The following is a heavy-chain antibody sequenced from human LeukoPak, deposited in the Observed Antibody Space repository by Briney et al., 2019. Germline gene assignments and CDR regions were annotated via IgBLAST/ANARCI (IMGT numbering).Heavy chain of an antibody. Sequence: GGSLRLSCAASGFTFSSYGMHWVRQAPGKGLEWVAFIRYDGGNKCYADSVKGRFTISRDNSKNTLYLQMNSLRAEDTAVYYCAKDDSIAAAGIRSPIDYWGQGTLVTVSS. J-gene: IGHJ4*02. V-gene: IGHV3-30*02. CDR3: AKDDSIAAAGIRSPIDY. CDR2: IRYDGGNK. D-gene: IGHD6-13*01. CDR1: GFTFSSYG.